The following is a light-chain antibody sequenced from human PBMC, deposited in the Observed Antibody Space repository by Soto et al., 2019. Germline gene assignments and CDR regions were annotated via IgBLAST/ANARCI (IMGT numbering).Light chain of an antibody. CDR3: HQYDNTPQT. Sequence: DIVMTQSPDSLAVSLGERATINCKSSQNTENYLAWYQQKAGHPPKLLIDWASTRASGVPDRFSGSGSGTDFTLTISSLQAEDVAVYYCHQYDNTPQTFGQGTKVEIK. CDR2: WAS. J-gene: IGKJ2*01. CDR1: QNTENY. V-gene: IGKV4-1*01.